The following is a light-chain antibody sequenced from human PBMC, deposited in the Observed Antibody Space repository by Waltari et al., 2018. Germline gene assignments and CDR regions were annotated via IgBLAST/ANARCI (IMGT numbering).Light chain of an antibody. Sequence: QSALTQPASVSGSPGQPITISCTGTSSDVGSYSLVSWYRQHPGEAPSVIIFEDTKRPSGFSNRFAGSKSGNTACLTISGLQAEDGADYYCCSYTLTNTWLFGGGTKLTVL. CDR1: SSDVGSYSL. J-gene: IGLJ3*02. CDR2: EDT. V-gene: IGLV2-23*01. CDR3: CSYTLTNTWL.